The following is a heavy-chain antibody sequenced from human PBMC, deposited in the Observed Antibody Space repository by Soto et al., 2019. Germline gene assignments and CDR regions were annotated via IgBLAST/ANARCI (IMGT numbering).Heavy chain of an antibody. D-gene: IGHD1-20*01. CDR1: GYTFTDSA. V-gene: IGHV1-3*01. Sequence: ASVKVSCKASGYTFTDSAIHWVRQAPGQSLELLGWIAPGNGNTKYSQKFQGRVTITRDTSASTAYMELSSLRSEDTAVYYCARYTESDAFDIWGQGTMVTVSS. CDR3: ARYTESDAFDI. CDR2: IAPGNGNT. J-gene: IGHJ3*02.